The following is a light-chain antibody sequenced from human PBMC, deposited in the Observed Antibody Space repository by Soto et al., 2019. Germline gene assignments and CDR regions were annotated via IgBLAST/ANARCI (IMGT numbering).Light chain of an antibody. CDR1: QSVLYSSNNKNY. J-gene: IGKJ3*01. CDR3: QQSYTTPLT. CDR2: WAS. V-gene: IGKV4-1*01. Sequence: DIVMTQSPDSLAVSLGERATINCKSSQSVLYSSNNKNYLAWYQQKPVQPPKLLIYWASTRESGVPDRFSGSGSGTDFTLTISSLQAEDVAVYYCQQSYTTPLTFGPGTKVDIK.